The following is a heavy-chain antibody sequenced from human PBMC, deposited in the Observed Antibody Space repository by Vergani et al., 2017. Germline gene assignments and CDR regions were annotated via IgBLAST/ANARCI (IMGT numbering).Heavy chain of an antibody. V-gene: IGHV4-34*01. J-gene: IGHJ4*02. CDR3: AERTYYYDSSGER. CDR1: GGSFSGYY. CDR2: INHIGST. D-gene: IGHD3-22*01. Sequence: QVQLQQWGAGLLKPSETLSLTCAVYGGSFSGYYWSWIRQPPGKGLEWIGEINHIGSTNYNPSLKSRVTISVDTSKNQFSLKLSSVTAADTAVYYCAERTYYYDSSGERWGQGTLVTVSS.